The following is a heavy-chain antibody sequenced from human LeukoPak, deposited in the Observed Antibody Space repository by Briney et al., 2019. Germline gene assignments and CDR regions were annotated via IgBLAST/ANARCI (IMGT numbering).Heavy chain of an antibody. CDR2: ISAYNGNT. Sequence: ASVKVSCKASGYTFTSYGISWVRQAPGQGLEWMGWISAYNGNTNCAQKLQGRVTMTTDTSTSTAYMELGSLRSDDTAVYYCARDEGYYYDSSGDYYFDYWGQGTLVTVSS. D-gene: IGHD3-22*01. CDR3: ARDEGYYYDSSGDYYFDY. J-gene: IGHJ4*02. CDR1: GYTFTSYG. V-gene: IGHV1-18*01.